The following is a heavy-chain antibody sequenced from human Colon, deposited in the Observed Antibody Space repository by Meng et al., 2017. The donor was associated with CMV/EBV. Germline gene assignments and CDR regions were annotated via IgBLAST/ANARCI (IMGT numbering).Heavy chain of an antibody. Sequence: QGQVEESSPGLVKPSETLSLPCTVSGGSISNYWSWIRQPPGKRLEWIGYIYYTGSTNYNPSLKSRVTMSVDTSKNQFSLKLSSVTAADTAVYYCARVKLQNNQYYFDYWGQGTLVTVSS. CDR3: ARVKLQNNQYYFDY. CDR1: GGSISNY. V-gene: IGHV4-59*01. D-gene: IGHD4-11*01. J-gene: IGHJ4*02. CDR2: IYYTGST.